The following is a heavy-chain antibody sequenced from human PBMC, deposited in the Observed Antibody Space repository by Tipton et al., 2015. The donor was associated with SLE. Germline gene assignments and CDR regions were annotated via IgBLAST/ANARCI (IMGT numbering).Heavy chain of an antibody. CDR2: IWYDGSNK. Sequence: QLVQSGGGVVQPGRSLRLSCAASGFTFSSYGMHWVRQAPGKGLEWVAVIWYDGSNKYYADSVKGRFTISRDNSKNTLYLKMNSLRAEDTAVYYCARGGYSSSWYGSYHYYYYMDGWGKGTTVTVSS. V-gene: IGHV3-33*01. CDR1: GFTFSSYG. CDR3: ARGGYSSSWYGSYHYYYYMDG. D-gene: IGHD6-13*01. J-gene: IGHJ6*03.